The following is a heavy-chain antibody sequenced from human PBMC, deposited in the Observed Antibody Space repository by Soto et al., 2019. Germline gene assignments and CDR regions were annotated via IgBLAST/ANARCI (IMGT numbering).Heavy chain of an antibody. D-gene: IGHD5-18*01. V-gene: IGHV4-31*03. CDR2: IYYSGST. CDR1: GGSISSGGYY. CDR3: ARDPVDTAMVIGQNDAFDI. Sequence: SETLSLTCTVSGGSISSGGYYWSWIRQHPGKGLERIGYIYYSGSTYYNPSLKSRVTISVDTSKNQFSLKLSSVTAADTAVYYCARDPVDTAMVIGQNDAFDIWGQGTMVTVSS. J-gene: IGHJ3*02.